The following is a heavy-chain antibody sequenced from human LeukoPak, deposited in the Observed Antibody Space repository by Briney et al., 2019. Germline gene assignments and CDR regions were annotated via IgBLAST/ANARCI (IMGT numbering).Heavy chain of an antibody. D-gene: IGHD6-6*01. CDR1: GFTFSNSN. CDR3: ARPLVF. CDR2: ISTSSSTI. V-gene: IGHV3-48*02. J-gene: IGHJ4*02. Sequence: GGSLRLSCAASGFTFSNSNMNWIRQAPGKGLEWVSFISTSSSTIYYADSVKGRFTISRDNAKNSLFLQMNNLRDEDTAVYYCARPLVFWGQGTLVTVSS.